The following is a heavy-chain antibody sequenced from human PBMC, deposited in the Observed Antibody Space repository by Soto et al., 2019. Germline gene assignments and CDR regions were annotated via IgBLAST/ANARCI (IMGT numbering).Heavy chain of an antibody. CDR1: GYTFTGYY. CDR2: INPNSGGT. J-gene: IGHJ4*02. D-gene: IGHD3-3*01. Sequence: QVQLVQSGAEVKKPGASVKVSCKASGYTFTGYYMHWVRQAPGQGLEWMGWINPNSGGTNYAQKLQCWVTMTRDTSISTAYMELSRLRSDDTAVYYCARGEIRRFLEWLSALDYWGQGTLVTVSS. CDR3: ARGEIRRFLEWLSALDY. V-gene: IGHV1-2*04.